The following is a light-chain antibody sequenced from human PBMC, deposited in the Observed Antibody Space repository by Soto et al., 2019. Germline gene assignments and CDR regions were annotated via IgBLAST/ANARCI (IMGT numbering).Light chain of an antibody. CDR1: QSVSSS. J-gene: IGKJ2*01. V-gene: IGKV3-20*01. Sequence: VLTQSPGTLSLSPGERATLSCRASQSVSSSLAWYQKKPGQAPRLLIYGASSRATGIPDRFSGSGSGTGFTLTISRLETEDFAVYYCQQFSSSPLMYTFGQGTKLEIK. CDR3: QQFSSSPLMYT. CDR2: GAS.